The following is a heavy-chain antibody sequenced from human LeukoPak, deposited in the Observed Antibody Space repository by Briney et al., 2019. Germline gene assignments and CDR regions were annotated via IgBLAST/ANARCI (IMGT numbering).Heavy chain of an antibody. CDR3: ARGSAGDTAMAPTMVRGSQPYYFDY. Sequence: GGSLRLSCAAPGFTVSSNYMSWVRQAPGKGLEWVSVIYSGGSTYYADSVKGRFTISRDNSKNTLYLQMNSLRAEDTAVYYCARGSAGDTAMAPTMVRGSQPYYFDYWGQGTLVTVSS. CDR2: IYSGGST. D-gene: IGHD3-10*01. V-gene: IGHV3-53*01. J-gene: IGHJ4*02. CDR1: GFTVSSNY.